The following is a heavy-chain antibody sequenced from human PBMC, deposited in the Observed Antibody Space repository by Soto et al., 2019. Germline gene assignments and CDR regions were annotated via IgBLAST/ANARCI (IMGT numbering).Heavy chain of an antibody. CDR1: GFTFSNYA. CDR2: INNSGGST. V-gene: IGHV3-23*01. CDR3: AKERLGRGVDY. Sequence: EGLLLDSGGGLVQPGGSLRLSCAASGFTFSNYAMTWVRQAPGKGLEWVSTINNSGGSTYYADSVKGRLTISRDNSKNTLYLQVNSLRAEDTAVYYCAKERLGRGVDYWGQGTLVTVSS. D-gene: IGHD3-10*01. J-gene: IGHJ4*02.